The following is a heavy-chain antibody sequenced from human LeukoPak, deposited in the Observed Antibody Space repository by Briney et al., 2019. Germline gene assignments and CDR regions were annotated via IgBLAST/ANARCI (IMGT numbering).Heavy chain of an antibody. Sequence: SETLSLTCTVSGGSIRNSNCYWGWIRQPPGKGLEWIGSVYYGGDTYYNPSLKSRVTLSVDTSKNHFSLKVSSVTAADTAVYYCARVSLLAYYYHTMDVWGQGTTVTVSS. CDR3: ARVSLLAYYYHTMDV. V-gene: IGHV4-39*07. D-gene: IGHD2-15*01. J-gene: IGHJ6*02. CDR2: VYYGGDT. CDR1: GGSIRNSNCY.